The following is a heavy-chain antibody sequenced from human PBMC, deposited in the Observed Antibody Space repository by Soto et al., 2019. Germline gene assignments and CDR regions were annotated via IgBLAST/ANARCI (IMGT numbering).Heavy chain of an antibody. J-gene: IGHJ4*02. Sequence: GGSLRLSCAASGFTFSSYGMHWVRQAPGKGLEWVAVISYDGSNKYYADSVKGRFTISRDNSKNTLYLQMNSLRAEDTVVYYCANTWINLMWELYYWGQGTLVTVSS. CDR1: GFTFSSYG. CDR3: ANTWINLMWELYY. D-gene: IGHD1-26*01. CDR2: ISYDGSNK. V-gene: IGHV3-30*18.